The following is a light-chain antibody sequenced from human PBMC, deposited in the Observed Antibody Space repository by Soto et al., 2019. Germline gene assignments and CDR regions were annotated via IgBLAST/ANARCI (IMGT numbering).Light chain of an antibody. V-gene: IGKV1-33*01. J-gene: IGKJ4*01. CDR1: QDIRDY. CDR3: QQYDHLPLT. Sequence: DIQMTQSPSSLSASVGDRVTITCQASQDIRDYLNWYQQKPGKAPKLLIYDASNLKTGVPSRFSGSGSGTDFIFTISSLQPEDIATYFCQQYDHLPLTFGGGTKVEIK. CDR2: DAS.